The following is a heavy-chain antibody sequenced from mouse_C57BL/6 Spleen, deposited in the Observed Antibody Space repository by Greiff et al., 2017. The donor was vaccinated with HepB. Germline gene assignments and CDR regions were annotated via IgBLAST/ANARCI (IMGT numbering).Heavy chain of an antibody. D-gene: IGHD1-1*01. CDR2: IYPGSGNT. CDR1: GYTFTDYY. CDR3: ARNYGRNWFAY. V-gene: IGHV1-76*01. J-gene: IGHJ3*01. Sequence: QVHVKQSGAELVRPGASVKLSCKASGYTFTDYYINWVKQRPGQGLEWIARIYPGSGNTYYNEKFKGKATLTAEKSSSTAYMQLSSLTSEDSAVYFCARNYGRNWFAYWGQGTLVTVSA.